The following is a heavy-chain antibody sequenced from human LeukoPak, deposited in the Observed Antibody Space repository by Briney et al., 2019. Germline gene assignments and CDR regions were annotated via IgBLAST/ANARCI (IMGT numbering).Heavy chain of an antibody. CDR3: ARRAGAYSHPYDY. J-gene: IGHJ4*02. CDR1: GFTFSSYG. Sequence: QPGGSLRLSCAAYGFTFSSYGMSWVRQAPGKGLEWVSFIYSDNTHYSDSVKGRFTISRDNSKNTPYLQMNSLRAEDTAVYYCARRAGAYSHPYDYWGQGTLVTVSS. D-gene: IGHD4/OR15-4a*01. CDR2: IYSDNT. V-gene: IGHV3-53*01.